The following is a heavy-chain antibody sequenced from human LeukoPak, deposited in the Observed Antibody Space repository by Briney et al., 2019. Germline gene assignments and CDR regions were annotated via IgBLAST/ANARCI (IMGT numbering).Heavy chain of an antibody. J-gene: IGHJ6*03. Sequence: SATLSLTCSVSGGSISNYYWTWIRQPPGRGLEWIGYIYYTGTTKYSPSLKSRVTISLDTSKNQFSLQLTSVTAADTAVYYCARGGARSCGSGNYYPPGYMDVWGNGTTVSVSS. CDR1: GGSISNYY. D-gene: IGHD3-10*01. V-gene: IGHV4-59*01. CDR3: ARGGARSCGSGNYYPPGYMDV. CDR2: IYYTGTT.